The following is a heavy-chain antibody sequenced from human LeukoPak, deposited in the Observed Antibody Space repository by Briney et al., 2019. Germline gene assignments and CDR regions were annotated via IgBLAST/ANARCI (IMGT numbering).Heavy chain of an antibody. CDR3: ARDQWSIDTFDI. V-gene: IGHV3-30*02. D-gene: IGHD2-15*01. Sequence: GGSLRLSCAASGFTFSSYGMHWVRQAPGKGLEGVAFIRYDGSNKYYADSVKGRFTISRDNSKNTLYLQMNSLRAEDTAVYYCARDQWSIDTFDIWGQGTMVTVSS. CDR1: GFTFSSYG. CDR2: IRYDGSNK. J-gene: IGHJ3*02.